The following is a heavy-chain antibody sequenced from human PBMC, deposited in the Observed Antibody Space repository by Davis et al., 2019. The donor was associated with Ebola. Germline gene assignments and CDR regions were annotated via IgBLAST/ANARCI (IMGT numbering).Heavy chain of an antibody. Sequence: GESLKISCKGSGYSFNTYWIAWVRQTPAKGLEWIGIIYAGDSDTRYSPSFEGQVTISVDRSISTAYLQWSSLKASDIAMYYCARQESLYGSSDYWGQGTLVTVSS. D-gene: IGHD2/OR15-2a*01. J-gene: IGHJ4*02. CDR2: IYAGDSDT. V-gene: IGHV5-51*01. CDR1: GYSFNTYW. CDR3: ARQESLYGSSDY.